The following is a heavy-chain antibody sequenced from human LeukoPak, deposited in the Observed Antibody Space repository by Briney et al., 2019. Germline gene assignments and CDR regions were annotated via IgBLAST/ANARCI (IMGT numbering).Heavy chain of an antibody. D-gene: IGHD6-19*01. Sequence: ASVKVSCKASGYTFTSYDINWVRQATGQGLEWMRWMNPNSGNTGYAQKFQGRVTMTRNTSISTAYMELSSLRSEDTAVYYCARGYSSGWPTHFDYWGQGTLVTVSS. CDR3: ARGYSSGWPTHFDY. J-gene: IGHJ4*02. CDR2: MNPNSGNT. CDR1: GYTFTSYD. V-gene: IGHV1-8*01.